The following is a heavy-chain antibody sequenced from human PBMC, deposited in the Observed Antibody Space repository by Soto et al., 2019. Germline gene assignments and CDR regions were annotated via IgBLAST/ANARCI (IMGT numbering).Heavy chain of an antibody. D-gene: IGHD1-26*01. Sequence: EVQLVESGGGLVQPGGSLRLSCSVFGSTFSSYAMHWVRQAPGKGLEYVSSISHNGGSTYYADSVKGRFTISRDNSKNTLYLQMNSLRSGDTAVYYCVKDRWVDYWGQGILVTVSS. J-gene: IGHJ4*02. V-gene: IGHV3-64D*06. CDR2: ISHNGGST. CDR3: VKDRWVDY. CDR1: GSTFSSYA.